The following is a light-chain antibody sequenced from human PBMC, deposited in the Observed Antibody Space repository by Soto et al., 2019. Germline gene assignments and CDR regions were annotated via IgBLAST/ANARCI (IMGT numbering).Light chain of an antibody. J-gene: IGKJ2*01. CDR1: KSVSNNY. Sequence: EVVLTQSPGTLSLSPGERATLSCRASKSVSNNYFAWNQQKPGQAPRLLIFGSSDRASGIPDRFSGSGSGTDYTLTISRLEPEDFAVYYCQQYGSSPPYTFGQGTKLEIK. CDR3: QQYGSSPPYT. V-gene: IGKV3-20*01. CDR2: GSS.